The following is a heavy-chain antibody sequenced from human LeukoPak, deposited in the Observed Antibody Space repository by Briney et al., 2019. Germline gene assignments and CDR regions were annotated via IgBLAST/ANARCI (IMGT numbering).Heavy chain of an antibody. CDR2: IYSGGTT. V-gene: IGHV3-53*01. CDR1: GFTVSSNY. Sequence: PGGSLRLSCAASGFTVSSNYMNRVRQAPGKGLEWDSVIYSGGTTYYADSVKGRFTISRDKSKNTLYLQMNGLRAEDTAVYYCARDLGSGRGSWGQGTMVTVSS. J-gene: IGHJ3*01. D-gene: IGHD3-10*02. CDR3: ARDLGSGRGS.